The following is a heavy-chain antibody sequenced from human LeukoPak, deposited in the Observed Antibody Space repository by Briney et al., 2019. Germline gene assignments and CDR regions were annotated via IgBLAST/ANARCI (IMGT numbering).Heavy chain of an antibody. Sequence: GGSLRLSCAASGFTVSSNYMSWVRQAPGNGLEWVSVIYSGGSTYYADSVKGRFTISRDNSKNTLYLQMNSLRAEDTALYYCARAIYSSGWRGWFDPWGQGTLVTVSS. D-gene: IGHD6-19*01. J-gene: IGHJ5*02. CDR3: ARAIYSSGWRGWFDP. CDR1: GFTVSSNY. V-gene: IGHV3-66*01. CDR2: IYSGGST.